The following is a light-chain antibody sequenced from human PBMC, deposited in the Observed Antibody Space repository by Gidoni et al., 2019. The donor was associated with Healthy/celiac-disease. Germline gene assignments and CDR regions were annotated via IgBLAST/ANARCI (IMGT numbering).Light chain of an antibody. CDR3: KQYGSSPRT. CDR2: GAS. Sequence: EIVLTQSPGTLSLSPGERATLSCRASQSVSSSYLAWYQQKPGQAPRLLMYGASSRATGIPDRFSGSGSGTDFTLTISRLEAEDFAVYYCKQYGSSPRTFGQGTKVEIK. V-gene: IGKV3-20*01. J-gene: IGKJ1*01. CDR1: QSVSSSY.